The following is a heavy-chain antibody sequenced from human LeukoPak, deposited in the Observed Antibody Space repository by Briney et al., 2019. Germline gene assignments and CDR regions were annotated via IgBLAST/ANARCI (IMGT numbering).Heavy chain of an antibody. Sequence: ASVKVSCKASGYTFTGYYMHWVRQAPGQGLEWMGWINPNSGGTNYAQKFQGRVTMTRDTSIGTAYMELSRLRSDDTAVYYCARRVPAAYDAFDIWGQGTMVTVSS. V-gene: IGHV1-2*02. J-gene: IGHJ3*02. CDR2: INPNSGGT. CDR1: GYTFTGYY. CDR3: ARRVPAAYDAFDI. D-gene: IGHD2-2*01.